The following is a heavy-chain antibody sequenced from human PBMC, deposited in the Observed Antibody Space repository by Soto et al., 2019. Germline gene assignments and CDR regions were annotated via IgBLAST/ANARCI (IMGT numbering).Heavy chain of an antibody. Sequence: GGSLRPSCSACGFTYGVYAMSGVRQAPGKGLEWVGFIRSKAYGGTTEYAASVKGRFTISRDDSKSIAYLQMNSLKTEDTAVYYCTTEYGTDYWGQGTLVTVSS. D-gene: IGHD1-26*01. CDR2: IRSKAYGGTT. CDR3: TTEYGTDY. V-gene: IGHV3-49*04. CDR1: GFTYGVYA. J-gene: IGHJ4*02.